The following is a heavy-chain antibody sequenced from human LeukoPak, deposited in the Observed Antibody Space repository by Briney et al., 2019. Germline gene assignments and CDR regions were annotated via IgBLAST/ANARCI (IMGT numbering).Heavy chain of an antibody. CDR2: INHSGST. CDR1: GGSTSSSNYY. Sequence: SETLSLTCTVSGGSTSSSNYYWGWIRQPPGKGLEWIGEINHSGSTNYNPSLKSRVTISVDTSKNQFSLKLSSVTAADTAVYYCASSIAAAGQGMDVWGQGTTVTVSS. CDR3: ASSIAAAGQGMDV. V-gene: IGHV4-39*07. J-gene: IGHJ6*02. D-gene: IGHD6-13*01.